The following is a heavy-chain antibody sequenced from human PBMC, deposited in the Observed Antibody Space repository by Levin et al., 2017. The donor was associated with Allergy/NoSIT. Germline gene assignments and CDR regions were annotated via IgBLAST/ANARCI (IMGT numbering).Heavy chain of an antibody. J-gene: IGHJ4*02. Sequence: SQTLSLTCAVSGGSISSGGYSWSWIRQPPGKGLEWIGYIYHSGSTYYNPSLKSRVTISVDRSKNQFSLKLSSVTAADTAVYYCARETPNYDILTGYRPYFDYWGQGTLVTVSS. D-gene: IGHD3-9*01. V-gene: IGHV4-30-2*01. CDR3: ARETPNYDILTGYRPYFDY. CDR1: GGSISSGGYS. CDR2: IYHSGST.